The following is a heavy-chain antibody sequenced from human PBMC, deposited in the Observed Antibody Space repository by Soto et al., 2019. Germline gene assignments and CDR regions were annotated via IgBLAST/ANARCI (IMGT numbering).Heavy chain of an antibody. J-gene: IGHJ6*03. D-gene: IGHD1-7*01. CDR1: GGSISSYY. CDR2: IYYSGST. CDR3: ARYISLELRGGYYYYYMDV. V-gene: IGHV4-59*08. Sequence: SETLSLTCIVSGGSISSYYWSWIRQPPGKGLEWIGYIYYSGSTNYNPSLKSRVTISVDTSKNQFSLKLSSVTAADTAVYYCARYISLELRGGYYYYYMDVWGKGTTVTVSS.